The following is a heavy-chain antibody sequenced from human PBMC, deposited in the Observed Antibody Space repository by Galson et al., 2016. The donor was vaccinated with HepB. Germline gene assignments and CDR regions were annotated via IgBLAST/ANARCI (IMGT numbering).Heavy chain of an antibody. CDR1: GFSFSSFA. V-gene: IGHV3-30*18. CDR2: VSYDGNNK. D-gene: IGHD6-13*01. CDR3: AKDWAAGGNWYFEY. J-gene: IGHJ4*02. Sequence: SLRLSCAASGFSFSSFAMHWVRQVPGKGLEWVAVVSYDGNNKYYADSVNGRFTISRDNSNNTVHPQMNNLKVEDMAIYYRAKDWAAGGNWYFEYWGQGTLVTVSS.